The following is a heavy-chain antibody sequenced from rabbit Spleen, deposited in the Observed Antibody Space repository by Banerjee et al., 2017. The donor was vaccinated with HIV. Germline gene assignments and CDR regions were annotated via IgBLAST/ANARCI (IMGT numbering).Heavy chain of an antibody. CDR2: INTWSNRP. D-gene: IGHD1-1*01. CDR1: GFSFNDDYV. Sequence: QEQLEESGGDLVKPGASLTLTCKASGFSFNDDYVMCWVRQSPGKGLKWIACINTWSNRPVYASWAKGRFTISKTSSTTVTLQMTSLTAADTATYFCARDPYSSSSSSSDYIDWGQGTLVTVS. J-gene: IGHJ3*01. CDR3: ARDPYSSSSSSSDYID. V-gene: IGHV1S45*01.